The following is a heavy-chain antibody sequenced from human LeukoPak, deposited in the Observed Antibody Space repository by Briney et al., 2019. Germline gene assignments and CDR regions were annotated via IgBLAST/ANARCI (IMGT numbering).Heavy chain of an antibody. CDR2: IYYSGST. D-gene: IGHD2-2*02. CDR3: ARLSGCSSTSCYTGFDY. Sequence: PSETLSLTCTVSGGSISSYYWSWIRQPPGKGLEWIGYIYYSGSTNYNPSLKSRVTISVDTSKNQFSLKLSSVTAADTAVYYCARLSGCSSTSCYTGFDYWGQGTLVTVSS. V-gene: IGHV4-59*08. CDR1: GGSISSYY. J-gene: IGHJ4*02.